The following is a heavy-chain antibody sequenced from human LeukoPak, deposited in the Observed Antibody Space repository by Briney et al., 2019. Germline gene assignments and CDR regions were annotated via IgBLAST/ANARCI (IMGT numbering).Heavy chain of an antibody. D-gene: IGHD2-8*01. CDR2: ISGSGGST. V-gene: IGHV3-23*01. Sequence: GGSLRLSCAASGFTFSSYAVSWVRQAPGRGLEWVSSISGSGGSTYSADSVKGRFTISRDNSKNTLYLQMNSLRAEDTALYYCAKDRSCTNGICHGDFDYWGQGTLVTVSS. J-gene: IGHJ4*02. CDR1: GFTFSSYA. CDR3: AKDRSCTNGICHGDFDY.